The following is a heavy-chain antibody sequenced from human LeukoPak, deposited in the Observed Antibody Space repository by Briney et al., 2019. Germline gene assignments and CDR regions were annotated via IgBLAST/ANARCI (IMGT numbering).Heavy chain of an antibody. Sequence: PSETLSLTCAGYGGSFSGYYWSWIRQPPGKGLEWIGEINHSGSTNYNPSLKSRVTISVDTSKNQFSLKLSSVTAADTAVYYCARACSGGSCYSDYWGQGTLVTVSS. CDR2: INHSGST. CDR3: ARACSGGSCYSDY. J-gene: IGHJ4*02. CDR1: GGSFSGYY. V-gene: IGHV4-34*01. D-gene: IGHD2-15*01.